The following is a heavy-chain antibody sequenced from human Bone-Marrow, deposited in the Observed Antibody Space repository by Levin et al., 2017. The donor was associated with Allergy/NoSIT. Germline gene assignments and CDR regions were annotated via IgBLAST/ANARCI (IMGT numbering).Heavy chain of an antibody. D-gene: IGHD2-2*01. CDR1: GGSFSGYY. CDR3: ARGGGIVVVPAAIGPCCYYYYGMDV. J-gene: IGHJ6*02. Sequence: SQTLSLTCAVYGGSFSGYYWSWIRQPPGKGLEWIGEINHSGSTNYNPSLKSRVTISVDTSKNQFSLKLSSVTAADTAVYYCARGGGIVVVPAAIGPCCYYYYGMDVWGQGTTVTVSS. V-gene: IGHV4-34*01. CDR2: INHSGST.